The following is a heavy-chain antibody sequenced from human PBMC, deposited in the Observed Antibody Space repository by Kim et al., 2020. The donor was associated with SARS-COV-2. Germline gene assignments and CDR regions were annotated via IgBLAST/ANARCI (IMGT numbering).Heavy chain of an antibody. J-gene: IGHJ4*02. CDR2: INTNTGNP. Sequence: ASVKVSCKASGYTFTSFAMNWVRQAPGQGLEWMGWINTNTGNPTYAQGFTGRFVFSLDTSVSTAYLQISSLKAEDTAVYYCARDSRIFGGRGLGYWGQGTLVTVSS. D-gene: IGHD3-3*01. CDR1: GYTFTSFA. V-gene: IGHV7-4-1*02. CDR3: ARDSRIFGGRGLGY.